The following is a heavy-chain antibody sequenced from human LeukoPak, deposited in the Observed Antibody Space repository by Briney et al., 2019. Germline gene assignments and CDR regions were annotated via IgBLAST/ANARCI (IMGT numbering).Heavy chain of an antibody. Sequence: ASVKVSCKTSGYSFTNYTMNWVRQAPGQGLEWMGWINPNSGGTNYAQKFQGRVTMTRDTSISTAYMELSRLRSDDTAVYYCAREFGGQWLVRRYFDYWGQGTLVTVSS. V-gene: IGHV1-2*02. CDR1: GYSFTNYT. CDR3: AREFGGQWLVRRYFDY. CDR2: INPNSGGT. J-gene: IGHJ4*02. D-gene: IGHD6-19*01.